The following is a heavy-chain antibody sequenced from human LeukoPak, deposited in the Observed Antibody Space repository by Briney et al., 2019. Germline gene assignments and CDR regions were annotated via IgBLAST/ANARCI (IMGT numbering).Heavy chain of an antibody. CDR3: ARGADSSGYYSIFYFDY. CDR2: IYYSGST. V-gene: IGHV4-59*13. J-gene: IGHJ4*02. D-gene: IGHD3-22*01. CDR1: GGSISCYF. Sequence: SETLFLTCTVSGGSISCYFWNWIRQPPGKGQEWIGNIYYSGSTNYNPSLQSRVTISVDTSKNQFSLKLSSVTAADTAVYYCARGADSSGYYSIFYFDYWGQGTLVTVSS.